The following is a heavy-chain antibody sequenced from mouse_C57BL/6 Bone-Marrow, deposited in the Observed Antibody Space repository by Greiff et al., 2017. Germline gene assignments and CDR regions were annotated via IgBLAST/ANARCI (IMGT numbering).Heavy chain of an antibody. D-gene: IGHD1-1*01. CDR2: IWWDDDK. CDR1: GFSLSTFGMG. CDR3: ARIRLYSFYFDY. V-gene: IGHV8-8*01. J-gene: IGHJ2*01. Sequence: QVTLKVSGPGILQPSQTLSLTCSFSGFSLSTFGMGVGWIRQPSGMGLEWLAHIWWDDDKYYNTVLKSRVTISKDTSKNQVFLKIDKVATAATATDYCARIRLYSFYFDYWGQGTTLTVSS.